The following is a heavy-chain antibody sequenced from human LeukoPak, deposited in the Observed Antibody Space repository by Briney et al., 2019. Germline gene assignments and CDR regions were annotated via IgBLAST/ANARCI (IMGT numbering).Heavy chain of an antibody. J-gene: IGHJ4*02. D-gene: IGHD3-22*01. CDR2: IYYSGST. CDR3: ASVHLYYYDSSGPND. CDR1: GGSISSSSYY. Sequence: SETLSLACTVSGGSISSSSYYWGWIRQPPGKGLEWIGSIYYSGSTYYNPSLKSRVTISVDTSKNQFSLKLSSVTAADTAVYYCASVHLYYYDSSGPNDWGQGTLVTVSS. V-gene: IGHV4-39*01.